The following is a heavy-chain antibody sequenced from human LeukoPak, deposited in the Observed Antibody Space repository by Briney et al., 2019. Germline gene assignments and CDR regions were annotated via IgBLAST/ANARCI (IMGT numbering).Heavy chain of an antibody. CDR1: GGSISSYY. V-gene: IGHV4-59*01. D-gene: IGHD6-13*01. CDR3: ARDLDSSSWYNFDY. CDR2: IYYSGST. J-gene: IGHJ4*02. Sequence: PSETLSLTCTVSGGSISSYYWSWIRQPPGKGLEWIGYIYYSGSTNYNPSLKSRVTISVDTSKNQFSLKLSSVTAADTAMYYCARDLDSSSWYNFDYWGQGTLVTVSS.